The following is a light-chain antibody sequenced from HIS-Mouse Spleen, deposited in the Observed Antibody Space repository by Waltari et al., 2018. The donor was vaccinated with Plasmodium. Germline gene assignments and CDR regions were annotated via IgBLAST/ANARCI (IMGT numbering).Light chain of an antibody. CDR2: GAS. J-gene: IGKJ3*01. Sequence: EIVMTQSPATLSVSPGERATLPCRASQSVSRNLAWYQQKPGQAPRFLIYGASTRATGIPARFSGSGSGTEFTLTISSLQSEDFAVYYCQQYNNWSFTFGPGTKVDIK. CDR1: QSVSRN. CDR3: QQYNNWSFT. V-gene: IGKV3-15*01.